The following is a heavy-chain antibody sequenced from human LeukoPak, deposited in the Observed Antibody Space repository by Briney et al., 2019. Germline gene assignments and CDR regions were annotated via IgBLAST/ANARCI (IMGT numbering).Heavy chain of an antibody. CDR3: ARDRSGYSGYDPYSDY. D-gene: IGHD5-12*01. CDR2: IKQDGSEK. CDR1: GFTFSSYS. J-gene: IGHJ4*02. V-gene: IGHV3-7*01. Sequence: GGSLRLSCAASGFTFSSYSMNWVRQAPGKGLEWVANIKQDGSEKYYVDSVKGRFTISRDNAKNSLYLQMNSLRAEDTAVYYCARDRSGYSGYDPYSDYWGQGTLVTVSS.